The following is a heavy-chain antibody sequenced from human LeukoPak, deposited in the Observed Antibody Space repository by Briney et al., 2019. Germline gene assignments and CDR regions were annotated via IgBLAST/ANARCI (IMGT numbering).Heavy chain of an antibody. CDR2: INSDGSTT. CDR3: ARGSDFVWGSYRPYFDY. D-gene: IGHD3-16*02. CDR1: GFTFSSYW. V-gene: IGHV3-74*01. Sequence: GGSLRLSCAASGFTFSSYWMHWVRQAPGKGLVWVSRINSDGSTTEYADSVKGRFTISRDNAENTLYLQMNSLRAEDTAVYYCARGSDFVWGSYRPYFDYWGQGTLVTVSS. J-gene: IGHJ4*02.